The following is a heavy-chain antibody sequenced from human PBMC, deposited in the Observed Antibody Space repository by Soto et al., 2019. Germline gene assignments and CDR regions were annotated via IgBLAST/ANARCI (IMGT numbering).Heavy chain of an antibody. CDR3: AKGIAADGTFDY. CDR1: GFTFSSYG. Sequence: GGSLRLSCAASGFTFSSYGMHWVRQAPGKGLEWVAVISYDGSNKYYADSVKGRFTISRDNSKNTLYLQMNSLRAEDTAVYYCAKGIAADGTFDYWGQGTLVTVAS. V-gene: IGHV3-30*18. J-gene: IGHJ4*02. D-gene: IGHD6-13*01. CDR2: ISYDGSNK.